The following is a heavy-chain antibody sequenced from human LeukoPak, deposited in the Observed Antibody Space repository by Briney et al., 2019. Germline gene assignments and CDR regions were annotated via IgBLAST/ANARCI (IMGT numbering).Heavy chain of an antibody. CDR2: IYTSGST. V-gene: IGHV4-4*09. CDR1: GASIRSYY. CDR3: ARQLLLGTYWFFDL. Sequence: PSETLSLTCSVSGASIRSYYWSWIRQPPGKGLDWIGYIYTSGSTNHSPSLKGRVSLSMDTSKNHFSLTLSSVTAADTAVYYCARQLLLGTYWFFDLWGRGTLVTVSS. D-gene: IGHD2-15*01. J-gene: IGHJ2*01.